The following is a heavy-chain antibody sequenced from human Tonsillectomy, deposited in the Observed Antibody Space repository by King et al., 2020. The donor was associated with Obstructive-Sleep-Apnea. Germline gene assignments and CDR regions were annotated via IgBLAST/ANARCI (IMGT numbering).Heavy chain of an antibody. V-gene: IGHV1-24*01. Sequence: QLVQSGAEVKKPGASVKVSCKVSGYTLSEISMHWVRQAPGKGLEWMGGFDPEDGETIYAQKFQGRVTMTEDTSTGTAYMELSSLKSEDTAVYYCATTPPLVVVVVATPSNAFDIWGRGTMVTVSS. J-gene: IGHJ3*02. CDR1: GYTLSEIS. D-gene: IGHD2-15*01. CDR3: ATTPPLVVVVVATPSNAFDI. CDR2: FDPEDGET.